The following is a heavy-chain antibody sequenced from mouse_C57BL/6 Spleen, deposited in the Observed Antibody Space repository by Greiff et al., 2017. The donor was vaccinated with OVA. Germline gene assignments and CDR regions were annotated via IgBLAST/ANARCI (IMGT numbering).Heavy chain of an antibody. CDR2: IYPGSGNT. J-gene: IGHJ1*03. V-gene: IGHV1-76*01. CDR3: ARSSGSSYGYFDV. CDR1: GYTFTDYY. D-gene: IGHD1-1*01. Sequence: QVQLQQSGAELVRPGASVKLSCKASGYTFTDYYINWVKQRPGQGLEWIARIYPGSGNTYYNEKFKGKATLTAEKSSSTAYMQLSSLTSEDSAVYFCARSSGSSYGYFDVWGTGTTVTVSS.